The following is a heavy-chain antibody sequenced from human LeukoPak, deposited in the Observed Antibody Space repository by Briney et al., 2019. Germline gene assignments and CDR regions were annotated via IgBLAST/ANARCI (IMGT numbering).Heavy chain of an antibody. D-gene: IGHD3-22*01. Sequence: SETLSLTCTVSGGSISSYYWSWIRQPPGKGLEWIGYIYYSGSTNYNPSLKSRVTISVDTSKNQFSLKLSSVTAADTAVYYCARYYYDSSGYYYGYFDYWGQGTLVTVSS. CDR3: ARYYYDSSGYYYGYFDY. J-gene: IGHJ4*02. V-gene: IGHV4-59*01. CDR1: GGSISSYY. CDR2: IYYSGST.